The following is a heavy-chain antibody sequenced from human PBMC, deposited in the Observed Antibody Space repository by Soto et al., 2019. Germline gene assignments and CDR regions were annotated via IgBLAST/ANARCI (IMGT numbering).Heavy chain of an antibody. V-gene: IGHV1-69*13. CDR2: IIPIFGTA. CDR1: GRTFRSYA. D-gene: IGHD6-13*01. Sequence: SVEVSCKASGRTFRSYAISWVRQAPGEGLEWMGGIIPIFGTANYAQKFQGRVTITADESTSTAYMELSSLRSEDTAVYYCARIGSSSWSQQRTSYYFDYWGQGTLVAVSS. J-gene: IGHJ4*02. CDR3: ARIGSSSWSQQRTSYYFDY.